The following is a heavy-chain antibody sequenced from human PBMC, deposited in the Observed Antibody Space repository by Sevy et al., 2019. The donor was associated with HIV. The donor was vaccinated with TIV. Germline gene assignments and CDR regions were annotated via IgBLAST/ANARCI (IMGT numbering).Heavy chain of an antibody. V-gene: IGHV3-43D*04. CDR2: ISWDGGST. J-gene: IGHJ6*02. D-gene: IGHD2-2*01. CDR1: GFTFDDYA. CDR3: AKDKGAAGERFYQLPKGAYYYGMDV. Sequence: GGSLRLSCAASGFTFDDYAMHWVRQAPGKGLEWVSLISWDGGSTYYADSVKGRFTISRDNSKNSLYLQMNSLRAEDTAVYYCAKDKGAAGERFYQLPKGAYYYGMDVWGQGTTVTVSS.